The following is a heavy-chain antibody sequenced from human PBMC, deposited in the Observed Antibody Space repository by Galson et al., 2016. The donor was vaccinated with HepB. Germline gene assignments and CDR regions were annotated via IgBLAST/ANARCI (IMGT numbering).Heavy chain of an antibody. CDR2: IHYTGST. J-gene: IGHJ6*02. D-gene: IGHD5-18*01. CDR1: GGSVNTVDYY. Sequence: SETLSLTCTVSGGSVNTVDYYWSWIRQPPGKGLEWIGYIHYTGSTNYNPSLKNRVTISLDTSKNQFSLKLASVTAPDTAVYYCARSYENYYGMDVWGQGTTVTVSS. V-gene: IGHV4-61*08. CDR3: ARSYENYYGMDV.